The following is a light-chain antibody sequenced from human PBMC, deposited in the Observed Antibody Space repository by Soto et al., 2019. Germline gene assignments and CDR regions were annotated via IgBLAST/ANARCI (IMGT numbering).Light chain of an antibody. J-gene: IGLJ1*01. V-gene: IGLV2-14*01. CDR3: SSYTSSITRIV. CDR2: DVT. Sequence: QSALTQPASVSGSPGQSITISCTGSSSDVGAYNYVSWYQQHPGKAPKLMIYDVTNRPSGVSNRFSGSKSGNTASLTISGLQAEDEADYHCSSYTSSITRIVFGSGTKLTVL. CDR1: SSDVGAYNY.